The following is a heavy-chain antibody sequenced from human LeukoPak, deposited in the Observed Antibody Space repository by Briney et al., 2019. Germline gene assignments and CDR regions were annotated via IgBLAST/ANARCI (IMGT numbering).Heavy chain of an antibody. CDR1: GGSISSYY. Sequence: SETLSLTCTVSGGSISSYYWSWIRQPPGKGLEWIGEINHSGSTNYNPSLKSRVTISVDTSKNQFSLKLSSVTAADTAVYYCARGFMVRGVIKNNFYFDYWGQGTLVTVSS. CDR2: INHSGST. D-gene: IGHD3-10*01. V-gene: IGHV4-34*01. CDR3: ARGFMVRGVIKNNFYFDY. J-gene: IGHJ4*02.